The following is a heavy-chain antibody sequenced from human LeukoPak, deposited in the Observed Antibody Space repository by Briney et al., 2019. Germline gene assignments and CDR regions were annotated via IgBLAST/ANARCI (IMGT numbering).Heavy chain of an antibody. Sequence: SETLSLTCTVSGGSISSGSYYWSWIRQPAGKGLEWIGRIYTSGSTNYNPSLKSRVTISVDTSKNQFSLKLSSVTAADTAVYYCARMYSSGWSGAYYYYMDVWGKGTTVTISS. CDR2: IYTSGST. D-gene: IGHD6-19*01. J-gene: IGHJ6*03. CDR1: GGSISSGSYY. CDR3: ARMYSSGWSGAYYYYMDV. V-gene: IGHV4-61*02.